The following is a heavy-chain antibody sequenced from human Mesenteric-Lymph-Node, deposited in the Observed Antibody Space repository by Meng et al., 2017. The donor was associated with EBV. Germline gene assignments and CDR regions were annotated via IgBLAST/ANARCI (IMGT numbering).Heavy chain of an antibody. V-gene: IGHV3-23*01. Sequence: EVHLLGSGGGLVQPGGYLRLSCVASGFTLSNYAMSWGRQAPEKGLEWVSTTSGGGDITYYADSVKGRFTISRDNSKNTLFLQMNSLKAEDTAVYYCANESFPWGQGTLVTVSS. CDR1: GFTLSNYA. CDR3: ANESFP. J-gene: IGHJ5*02. CDR2: TSGGGDIT.